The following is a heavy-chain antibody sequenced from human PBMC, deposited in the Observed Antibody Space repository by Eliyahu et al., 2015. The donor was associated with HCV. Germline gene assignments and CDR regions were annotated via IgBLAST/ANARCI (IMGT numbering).Heavy chain of an antibody. V-gene: IGHV3-66*02. J-gene: IGHJ5*02. CDR1: XFTVTXNY. D-gene: IGHD1-1*01. CDR3: ARYDLQNWFDP. CDR2: IYSGGST. Sequence: EVQLVESGGGLVQPGGSLRLSCXXSXFTVTXNYMSWVRQAXGKGLEWVSVIYSGGSTYYADSLKGRFTISRDNSKNTLYLQMNSLRPEDTAVYYCARYDLQNWFDPWGQGTLVTVSS.